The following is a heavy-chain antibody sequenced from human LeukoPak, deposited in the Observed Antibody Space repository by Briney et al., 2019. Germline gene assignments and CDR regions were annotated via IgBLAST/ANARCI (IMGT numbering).Heavy chain of an antibody. CDR2: IKSKTDGGTT. CDR1: GFTFSNAW. D-gene: IGHD3-10*01. CDR3: TTETVGFALDY. V-gene: IGHV3-15*01. Sequence: PGGSLRLSCAATGFTFSNAWMSWVRQAPGKGLEWVGRIKSKTDGGTTDYAAPVKGRFTISRDDSKNTLYLQMNSLKTEDTAVYYCTTETVGFALDYWGQGTLVTVSS. J-gene: IGHJ4*02.